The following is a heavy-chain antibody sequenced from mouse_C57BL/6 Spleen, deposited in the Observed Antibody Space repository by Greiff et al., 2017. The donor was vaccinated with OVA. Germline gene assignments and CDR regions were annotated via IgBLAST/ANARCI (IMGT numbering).Heavy chain of an antibody. Sequence: EVKLMESGEGLVKPGGSLKLSCAASGFTFSSYAMSWVRQTPEKRLEWVAYISSGGDYIYYADTVKGRFTISRDNARNTLYLQMSSLKSEDTAMYYCTREGDGYYVYFDVWGTGTTVTVSS. CDR1: GFTFSSYA. V-gene: IGHV5-9-1*02. CDR2: ISSGGDYI. J-gene: IGHJ1*03. CDR3: TREGDGYYVYFDV. D-gene: IGHD2-3*01.